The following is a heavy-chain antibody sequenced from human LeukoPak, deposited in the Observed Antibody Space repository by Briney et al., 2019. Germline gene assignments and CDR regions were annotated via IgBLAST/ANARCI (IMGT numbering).Heavy chain of an antibody. J-gene: IGHJ2*01. CDR1: GYSISSGYY. CDR3: ASDAQYGIPADPYWYFDL. V-gene: IGHV4-38-2*01. CDR2: IYHSGT. D-gene: IGHD2-2*01. Sequence: SETLSLTCAVSGYSISSGYYWGWIRQPPGKGLEWIGSIYHSGTYYNPSLESRPTISIDTPKNQFSLQLSSVTAADTAVYYCASDAQYGIPADPYWYFDLWGRGTLVTVSS.